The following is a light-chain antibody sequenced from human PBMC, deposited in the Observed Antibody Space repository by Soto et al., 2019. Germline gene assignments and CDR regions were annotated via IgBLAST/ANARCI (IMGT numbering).Light chain of an antibody. CDR2: ATN. CDR3: LLYYGGVWV. V-gene: IGLV7-43*01. CDR1: SGAVTSGYY. Sequence: QTVVTQEPSLTVSPGGTVTLTCASSSGAVTSGYYPNWFQQKPGQAPRALIYATNTKHSWTPARFSGSLLGGKAALTLSGVQPEDEAEYYCLLYYGGVWVFGGGTQLTVL. J-gene: IGLJ3*02.